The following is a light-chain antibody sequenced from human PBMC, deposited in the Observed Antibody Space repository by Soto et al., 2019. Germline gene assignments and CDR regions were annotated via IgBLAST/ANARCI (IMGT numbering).Light chain of an antibody. Sequence: DVQMTQSPSTLSASIGDTVTITCRASQTIVTWLSWYQQKPGRPPKLLIYMASILESGVPSRFSGRGSGTEFTLTISGLQPDDLGTYYCQQYNSYPKTFGEGTKL. J-gene: IGKJ2*01. V-gene: IGKV1-5*03. CDR2: MAS. CDR1: QTIVTW. CDR3: QQYNSYPKT.